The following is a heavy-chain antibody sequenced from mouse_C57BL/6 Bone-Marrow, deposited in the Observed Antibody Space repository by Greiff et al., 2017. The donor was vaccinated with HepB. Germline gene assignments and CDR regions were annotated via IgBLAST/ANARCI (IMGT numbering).Heavy chain of an antibody. D-gene: IGHD1-1*01. V-gene: IGHV10-3*01. CDR3: VYYFERFAY. Sequence: DAGGGLVQPKGSLKLSCAASGFTFNTYAMHWVRQAPGKGLEWVARIRSKSSNYATYYADSVKDRFTISRDDLKSMLYLQMNNLKTDDTARYYGVYYFERFAYWGQGTLGTVSA. J-gene: IGHJ3*01. CDR2: IRSKSSNYAT. CDR1: GFTFNTYA.